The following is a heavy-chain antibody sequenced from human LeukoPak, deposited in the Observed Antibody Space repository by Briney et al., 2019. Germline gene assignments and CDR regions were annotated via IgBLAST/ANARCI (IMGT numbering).Heavy chain of an antibody. J-gene: IGHJ5*02. CDR3: ARNPVRISGGGPHWFDP. CDR1: GFSLNNNG. Sequence: GGSLRLSCAASGFSLNNNGINWVRQAPGKGLEWVSSISSTSTYIYYADSVRGRFTISRDNARNSLYLQMNSLGAEDTAVYYCARNPVRISGGGPHWFDPWGQGTLVTVSS. V-gene: IGHV3-21*01. CDR2: ISSTSTYI. D-gene: IGHD1-14*01.